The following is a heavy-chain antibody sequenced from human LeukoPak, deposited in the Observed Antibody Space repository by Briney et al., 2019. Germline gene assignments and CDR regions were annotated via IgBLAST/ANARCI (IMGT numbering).Heavy chain of an antibody. V-gene: IGHV4-39*01. J-gene: IGHJ6*03. CDR2: IYYSGST. Sequence: SETLSLTCTVSGGSISSSSYYWGWIRQPPGKGLEWIGSIYYSGSTYYNPSLKSRVTISVDTSKNQFSLKLSSVTAADTAVYYCARHKDYYYSYMDVWGKGTTVTIPS. CDR1: GGSISSSSYY. CDR3: ARHKDYYYSYMDV.